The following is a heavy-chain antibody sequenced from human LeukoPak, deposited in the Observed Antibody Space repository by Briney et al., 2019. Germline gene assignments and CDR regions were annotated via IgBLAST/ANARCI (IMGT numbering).Heavy chain of an antibody. Sequence: SETLSLTCAVYGGSFSGYYWSWIRQPPGKGLEWIGEINHSGSTNYNPSLKSRVTISVDTSKNQFSLKLSSVTAADTAVYYCARGFSGSYSNYYYYYMDVWGKGTTVTISS. CDR3: ARGFSGSYSNYYYYYMDV. J-gene: IGHJ6*03. CDR2: INHSGST. V-gene: IGHV4-34*01. CDR1: GGSFSGYY. D-gene: IGHD3-10*01.